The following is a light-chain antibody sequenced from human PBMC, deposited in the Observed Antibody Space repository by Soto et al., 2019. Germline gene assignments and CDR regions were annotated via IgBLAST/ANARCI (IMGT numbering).Light chain of an antibody. Sequence: QSVLTQPPSASGSPGQSVTISCTGTSSDVGGYNFVSWYQQHPGKAPKLMIYEVIKRPSGVPDRFSGSKSGNTASLTVSGLQAEDEADYHCSSFAGYNNYVVFGGGTKLTVL. CDR3: SSFAGYNNYVV. J-gene: IGLJ2*01. CDR2: EVI. V-gene: IGLV2-8*01. CDR1: SSDVGGYNF.